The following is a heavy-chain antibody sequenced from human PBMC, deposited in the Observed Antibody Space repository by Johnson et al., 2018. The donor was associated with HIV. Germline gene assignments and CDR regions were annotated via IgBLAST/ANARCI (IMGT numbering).Heavy chain of an antibody. CDR1: GFIVSINY. CDR3: ASNYDSSLDAFDI. D-gene: IGHD3-22*01. J-gene: IGHJ3*02. CDR2: IYSGGTR. V-gene: IGHV3-53*01. Sequence: VQLVESGGGLIQPGGSLRLSCAASGFIVSINYMSWVRQPPGKGLEWVSVIYSGGTRYYAESVKGRFTISRDKSKNTLYLQMNRLRVEDTAIYYCASNYDSSLDAFDIWGQGTMVTVSS.